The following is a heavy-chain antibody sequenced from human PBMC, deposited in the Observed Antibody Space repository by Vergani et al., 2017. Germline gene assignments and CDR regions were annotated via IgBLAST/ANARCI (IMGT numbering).Heavy chain of an antibody. V-gene: IGHV3-74*01. CDR2: INSDGSTT. D-gene: IGHD2-2*02. Sequence: EVQLVESGGGSVQPGGSLRLSCAASGFTFSIYWMDWVRQAPGKGLVWVSHINSDGSTTTYADSVKGRFIISRDNAKNTLYLQMNSLRAEDTAVYYCARDPSDSSAAIQYFHYWGQGTLVTVSS. CDR1: GFTFSIYW. CDR3: ARDPSDSSAAIQYFHY. J-gene: IGHJ4*02.